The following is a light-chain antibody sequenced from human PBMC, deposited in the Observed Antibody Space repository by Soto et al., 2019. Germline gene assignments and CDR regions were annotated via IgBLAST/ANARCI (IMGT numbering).Light chain of an antibody. J-gene: IGLJ1*01. Sequence: QSALTQPPSASGSPGQSVTISCTGTSSDVGGYNYVSWYQQHPGKAPKLMIYEVSKRPSGVPDRFSGSKSGNTASLTVSGLQAEDEADYYCCSLTPSDTYLSGNSNKVT. CDR2: EVS. CDR1: SSDVGGYNY. CDR3: CSLTPSDTYL. V-gene: IGLV2-8*01.